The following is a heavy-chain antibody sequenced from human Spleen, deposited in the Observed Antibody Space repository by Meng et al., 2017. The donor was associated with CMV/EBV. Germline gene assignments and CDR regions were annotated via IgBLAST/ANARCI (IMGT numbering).Heavy chain of an antibody. V-gene: IGHV3-21*01. Sequence: GESLKISCATSGFTFSSHAMSWVRQAPGKGLEWVSSISGVGSSHIYYADSVKGRFTVSRDNAKNSLYLQMNSLRAEDTAVYYCARPCRSSTSCPGYWGQGTLVTVSS. CDR3: ARPCRSSTSCPGY. CDR1: GFTFSSHA. D-gene: IGHD2-2*01. J-gene: IGHJ4*02. CDR2: ISGVGSSHI.